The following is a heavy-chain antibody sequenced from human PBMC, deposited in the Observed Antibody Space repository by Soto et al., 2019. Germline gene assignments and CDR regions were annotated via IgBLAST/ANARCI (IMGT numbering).Heavy chain of an antibody. CDR2: ISYDGSNK. CDR3: TKDIVLTVYANGPPAATDY. J-gene: IGHJ4*02. Sequence: QVQLVESGGGVVQPGRSLRLSCAASGFTFSSYGMHWVRQAPGKGLEWVAVISYDGSNKYYADSVKGRFTISRDNSKNRLYLQMNRLREENTAVYYCTKDIVLTVYANGPPAATDYWGQGTLVTVSS. CDR1: GFTFSSYG. V-gene: IGHV3-30*18. D-gene: IGHD2-8*01.